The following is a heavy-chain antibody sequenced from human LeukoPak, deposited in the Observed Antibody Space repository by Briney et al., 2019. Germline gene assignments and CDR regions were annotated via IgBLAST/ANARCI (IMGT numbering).Heavy chain of an antibody. D-gene: IGHD2-2*01. CDR3: ARVSCSSTSCKRYYYYGMDV. CDR1: GGSISSGGSY. CDR2: ISYSGST. Sequence: PSETLSLTCTVSGGSISSGGSYRSWIRQHPGKGLEWIGYISYSGSTYYNPSLKSRVTISVDTSKNQFSLKLSSVSAADTAVYYCARVSCSSTSCKRYYYYGMDVWGKGTTVTVSS. V-gene: IGHV4-31*03. J-gene: IGHJ6*04.